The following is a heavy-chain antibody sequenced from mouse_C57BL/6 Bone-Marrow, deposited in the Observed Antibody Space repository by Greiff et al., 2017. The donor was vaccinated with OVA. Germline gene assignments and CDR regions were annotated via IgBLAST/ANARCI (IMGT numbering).Heavy chain of an antibody. Sequence: QVQLQQSGAELVKPGASVKLSCKASGYTFTSYWMHWVKQRPGRGLEWIGRIDPKGGGTKYNEKFKGKATLTADKPSSTAYMQLSSLTSEDSAVYYCASEAFSAYWGQGTLVTVSA. CDR1: GYTFTSYW. CDR2: IDPKGGGT. J-gene: IGHJ3*01. CDR3: ASEAFSAY. V-gene: IGHV1-72*01.